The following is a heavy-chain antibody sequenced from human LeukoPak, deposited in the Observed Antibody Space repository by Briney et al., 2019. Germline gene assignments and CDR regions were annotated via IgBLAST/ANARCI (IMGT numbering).Heavy chain of an antibody. CDR3: AKDRAFVPRGVGYYMDV. D-gene: IGHD3-10*01. CDR2: IRYDGSNK. J-gene: IGHJ6*03. CDR1: GFTFSSYG. Sequence: GGSLRLSCAASGFTFSSYGMHWVRQAPGKGLEWVAFIRYDGSNKYYADSVKGRFTISRDNSKNTLYLQMNSLRAEDTAVYYCAKDRAFVPRGVGYYMDVWGKGTTVTVSS. V-gene: IGHV3-30*02.